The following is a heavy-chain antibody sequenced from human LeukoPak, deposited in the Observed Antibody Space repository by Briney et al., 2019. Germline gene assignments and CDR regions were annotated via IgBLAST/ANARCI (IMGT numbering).Heavy chain of an antibody. CDR3: ARAGRFTSGRSYFFDN. J-gene: IGHJ4*02. V-gene: IGHV4-59*13. CDR1: GGSISGYY. Sequence: SETLSLTCSVSGGSISGYYWSWIRQPPGKGLEWIAYVSYSGNTNYTPSLKNRVSISVDTSKNRFSLQLRSVTAAGTAFYYCARAGRFTSGRSYFFDNWGQGTRVTVS. CDR2: VSYSGNT. D-gene: IGHD3-3*01.